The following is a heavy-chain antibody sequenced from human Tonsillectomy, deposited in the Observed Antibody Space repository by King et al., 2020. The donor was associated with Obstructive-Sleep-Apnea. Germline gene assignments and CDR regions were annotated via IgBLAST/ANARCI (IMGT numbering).Heavy chain of an antibody. D-gene: IGHD1-1*01. CDR2: IYSGGST. J-gene: IGHJ4*02. Sequence: VQLVESGGGLVQPGGSLRLSCAASGFTVSSNYMSWVRQAPGKGLEWVSVIYSGGSTYYADSVKGRFTISRDNSKYTLYLQMNSLRAEDTAVYYCASTLGNDNPFDYWGQGTLVTVSS. CDR1: GFTVSSNY. V-gene: IGHV3-66*01. CDR3: ASTLGNDNPFDY.